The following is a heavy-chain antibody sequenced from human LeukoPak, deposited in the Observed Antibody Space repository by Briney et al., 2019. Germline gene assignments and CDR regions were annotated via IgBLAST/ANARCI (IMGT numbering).Heavy chain of an antibody. J-gene: IGHJ5*02. CDR2: ITGSGGST. CDR1: GFTFSSYA. D-gene: IGHD3-10*01. V-gene: IGHV3-23*01. Sequence: GGSLRLSCAASGFTFSSYAMSWVRQAPGKGLEWVSAITGSGGSTYYADSVRGRFTISRDNSKNTLYLQMNSLRAEDTAVYYCAKAYGTMVRGVPAPFDPWGQGTLVTVSS. CDR3: AKAYGTMVRGVPAPFDP.